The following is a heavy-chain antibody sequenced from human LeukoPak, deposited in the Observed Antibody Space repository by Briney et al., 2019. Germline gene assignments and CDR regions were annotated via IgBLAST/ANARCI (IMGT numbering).Heavy chain of an antibody. D-gene: IGHD1-26*01. CDR2: IITMVNIA. CDR3: ARARSIVGATGALCNGMDV. Sequence: SVTVSCMASGGIFSSYTITWVRPAAGQGREWMGRIITMVNIANYAQNFQGRVTITRDNSTSTPYLQLTSLRSEDTAVYYCARARSIVGATGALCNGMDVWGQGTTVTVSS. J-gene: IGHJ6*02. V-gene: IGHV1-69*02. CDR1: GGIFSSYT.